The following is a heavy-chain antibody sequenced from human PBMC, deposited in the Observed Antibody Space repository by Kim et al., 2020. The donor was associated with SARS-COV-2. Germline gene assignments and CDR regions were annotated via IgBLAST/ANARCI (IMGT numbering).Heavy chain of an antibody. V-gene: IGHV3-7*01. CDR1: GFSFSSYW. J-gene: IGHJ4*02. CDR3: AKGIYTNDC. CDR2: IKKDGSEK. Sequence: GGSLRLSCAASGFSFSSYWMTWVRQAPGKGLEWVANIKKDGSEKYYVDSVKGRFTISRDNAKNSVYLEMNSLRAEDTAVYYCAKGIYTNDCWGQGTLVTV. D-gene: IGHD4-4*01.